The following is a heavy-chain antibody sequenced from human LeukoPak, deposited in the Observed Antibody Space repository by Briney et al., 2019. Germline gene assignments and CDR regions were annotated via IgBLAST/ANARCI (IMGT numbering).Heavy chain of an antibody. V-gene: IGHV4-59*01. CDR1: GGSISSYY. J-gene: IGHJ4*02. CDR2: IYYSGST. Sequence: PSETLPLTCTVSGGSISSYYWSWIRQPPGKGLEWIGYIYYSGSTNYNPSLKSRVTISVDTSKNQFSLKLSSVTAADTAVYYCARGLGRYCTNGVCYSYYFDYWGQGTLVTVSS. CDR3: ARGLGRYCTNGVCYSYYFDY. D-gene: IGHD2-8*01.